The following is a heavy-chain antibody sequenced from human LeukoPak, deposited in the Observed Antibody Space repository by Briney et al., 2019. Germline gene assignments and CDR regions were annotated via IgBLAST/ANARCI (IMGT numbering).Heavy chain of an antibody. V-gene: IGHV3-48*03. CDR1: GFTFSSYE. CDR2: ITSSGNAI. D-gene: IGHD2-2*01. Sequence: PGGSLRLSCAASGFTFSSYEMNWVRQAPGKGLGWVSYITSSGNAIYYADSVRGRFTISRDNAKNSLYLQMDSLRAEDTAVYYCARQLGSTKWGYGLDVWGQGTTVTVSS. CDR3: ARQLGSTKWGYGLDV. J-gene: IGHJ6*02.